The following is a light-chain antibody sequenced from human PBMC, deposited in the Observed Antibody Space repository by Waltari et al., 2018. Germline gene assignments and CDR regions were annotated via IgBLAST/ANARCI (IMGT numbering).Light chain of an antibody. J-gene: IGKJ1*01. V-gene: IGKV4-1*01. CDR3: HQHYTTPWT. CDR2: WAS. Sequence: DIVMTQSPDSLAVSLGEMATINCKSSQTVLYRDNNKNYLTWYQQKPGQPPKLLFSWASIRGSGVPDRLSASGSGTDFTLTISSLQAEDVAVYYCHQHYTTPWTFGQGTKVEIK. CDR1: QTVLYRDNNKNY.